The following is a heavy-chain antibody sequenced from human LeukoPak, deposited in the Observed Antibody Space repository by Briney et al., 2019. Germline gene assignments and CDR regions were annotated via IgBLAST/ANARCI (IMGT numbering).Heavy chain of an antibody. V-gene: IGHV4-4*07. CDR1: GGSISIYY. CDR2: IYTSGST. CDR3: ARLLHDYGDYLAFDI. J-gene: IGHJ3*02. D-gene: IGHD4-17*01. Sequence: SETLSLTCTVSGGSISIYYWSWIRQPAGKGLEWIGRIYTSGSTNYNPSLKSRVTMSVDTSKNQFSLKLSSVTAADTAVYYCARLLHDYGDYLAFDIWGQGTMVTVSS.